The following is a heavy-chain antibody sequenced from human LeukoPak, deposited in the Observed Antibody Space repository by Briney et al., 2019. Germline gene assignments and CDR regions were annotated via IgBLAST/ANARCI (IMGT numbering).Heavy chain of an antibody. J-gene: IGHJ4*02. CDR3: AKSKDGYTRPFDY. D-gene: IGHD5-24*01. CDR2: VDSTGTHT. CDR1: GFTFGNYA. V-gene: IGHV3-23*05. Sequence: PGGSLRPSCAASGFTFGNYAMSWVRQAPGKGLEWVSGVDSTGTHTYHADSVKGRFTISRDNSKNTLYLHMTSLRGEDTAVYFCAKSKDGYTRPFDYWGQGTLVSVSS.